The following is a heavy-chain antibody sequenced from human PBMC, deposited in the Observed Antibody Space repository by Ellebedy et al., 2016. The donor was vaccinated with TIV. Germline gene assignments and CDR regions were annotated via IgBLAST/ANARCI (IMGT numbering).Heavy chain of an antibody. CDR1: GFTFSSYW. J-gene: IGHJ6*02. D-gene: IGHD1-1*01. Sequence: PGGSLRLSCAASGFTFSSYWMSWVRQAPGKGLEWVANIKQDGSEKYYVDSVKGRFTISRDNAKNLVYLQMNSLRVEDTAVYYCARAGYRTYYYGMDVWGQGTTVTVSS. V-gene: IGHV3-7*04. CDR3: ARAGYRTYYYGMDV. CDR2: IKQDGSEK.